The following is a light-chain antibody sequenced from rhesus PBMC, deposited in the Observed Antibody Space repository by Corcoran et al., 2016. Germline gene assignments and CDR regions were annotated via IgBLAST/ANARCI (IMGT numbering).Light chain of an antibody. CDR2: DGS. V-gene: IGLV2S9*01. J-gene: IGLJ1*01. CDR1: SSDIGGYND. Sequence: QSALTQPPSVSKSLGQSVTISCTGPSSDIGGYNDVSWYQQHPGTAPRLLIYDGSKRPSGVSDRFSGSKSGNRASLTISGLQAEDEAVYYCCSYRSVSTFILGAGTRLTVL. CDR3: CSYRSVSTFI.